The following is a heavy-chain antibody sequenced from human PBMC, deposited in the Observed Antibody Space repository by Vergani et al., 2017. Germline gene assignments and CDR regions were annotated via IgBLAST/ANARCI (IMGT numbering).Heavy chain of an antibody. CDR2: ISGSGGST. CDR1: GFTFSSYA. V-gene: IGHV3-23*01. CDR3: AKDRGTDYDMLTGPDY. J-gene: IGHJ4*02. D-gene: IGHD3-9*01. Sequence: EVQLLESGGGLVQPGGSLRLSCAASGFTFSSYAMSWVRQAPGKGLEWVSAISGSGGSTYYADSVKGRFTISRDNSKNTLYLQMNRLRAEDTAVYYCAKDRGTDYDMLTGPDYWGQGTLVTVSS.